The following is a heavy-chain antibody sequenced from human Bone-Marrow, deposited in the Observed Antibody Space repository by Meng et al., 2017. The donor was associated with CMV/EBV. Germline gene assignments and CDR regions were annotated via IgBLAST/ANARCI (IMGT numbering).Heavy chain of an antibody. D-gene: IGHD3-16*01. Sequence: GESLKISCSASGITFRISQMNWVRQAPGKGLEWVSYISSAESGGVTYYAGSVKGRFTISRDNAKNLLYLQMNSLRVEDTAVYYCARDLAGDAFSIWGRGTMVTVSS. CDR3: ARDLAGDAFSI. CDR1: GITFRISQ. V-gene: IGHV3-48*03. CDR2: ISSAESGGVT. J-gene: IGHJ3*02.